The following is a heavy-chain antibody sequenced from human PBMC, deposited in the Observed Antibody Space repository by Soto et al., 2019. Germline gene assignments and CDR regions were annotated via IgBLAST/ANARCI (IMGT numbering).Heavy chain of an antibody. Sequence: PGGSLRLSCVASGFTSRSYAMSWVRQAPGKGLEWVSAISGSGGNTYYADPVKGRFTISRDKSENTLYLQMNSLRAEDTAIYYCAKVGPSGGSYYDYWGQGTLVTVSS. V-gene: IGHV3-23*01. CDR3: AKVGPSGGSYYDY. CDR2: ISGSGGNT. J-gene: IGHJ4*02. CDR1: GFTSRSYA. D-gene: IGHD3-10*01.